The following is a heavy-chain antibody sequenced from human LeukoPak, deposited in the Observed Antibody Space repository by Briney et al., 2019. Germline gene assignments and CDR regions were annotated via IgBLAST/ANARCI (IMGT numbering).Heavy chain of an antibody. D-gene: IGHD1-26*01. Sequence: PGGSLRLSCAASGFTFSTSWMYWLRQAPGKGLEWVGRIKAKAHGGTIEYAAPVKGRFTISRDDSKNTLYLQMNSLKTEDTAVYYCTTDGVGVEGATYDNWGQGTLVSVSS. J-gene: IGHJ4*02. CDR2: IKAKAHGGTI. CDR3: TTDGVGVEGATYDN. CDR1: GFTFSTSW. V-gene: IGHV3-15*01.